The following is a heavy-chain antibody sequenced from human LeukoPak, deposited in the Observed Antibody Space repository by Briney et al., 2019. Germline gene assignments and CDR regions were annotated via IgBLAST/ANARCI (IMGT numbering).Heavy chain of an antibody. J-gene: IGHJ4*02. CDR1: GYTFTRYG. CDR2: INPYNGDI. D-gene: IGHD6-19*01. CDR3: ARDVSSGPTFDY. Sequence: ASVKVSCKASGYTFTRYGLCWVRQAPGQGLEWMGCINPYNGDIKYTQKVQGRVTMTRDTSISTAYMELSRLRSDDTAVYYCARDVSSGPTFDYWGQGTLVTVSS. V-gene: IGHV1-18*01.